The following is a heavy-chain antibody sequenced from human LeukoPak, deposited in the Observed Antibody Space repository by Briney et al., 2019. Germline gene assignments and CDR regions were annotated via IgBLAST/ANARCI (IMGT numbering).Heavy chain of an antibody. D-gene: IGHD1-14*01. J-gene: IGHJ5*02. V-gene: IGHV3-23*01. CDR2: ISASGGST. Sequence: LTGGSLRLSCVDSGFTFSSYDMSWVRQIPGKGLEWVSAISASGGSTYYADSVKGRFTISRDNSKSTLYLQMNSLRAEDTAIFYCARDLNRSWFDPWGQGTLVTVSS. CDR3: ARDLNRSWFDP. CDR1: GFTFSSYD.